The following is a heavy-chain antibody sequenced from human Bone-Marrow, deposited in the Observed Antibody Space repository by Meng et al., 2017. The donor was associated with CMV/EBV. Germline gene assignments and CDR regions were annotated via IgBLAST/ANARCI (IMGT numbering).Heavy chain of an antibody. Sequence: GGSLRLSCAASGFTFSSYWMSWVRQAPGKGLEWVANIKQDGSEKYYVDSVKGRFTISRDNAKNSLYLQMNSLRAEDTAVYYCARDYYGSGNGGYYYYYGMAVWGQGTTVTGYS. V-gene: IGHV3-7*01. D-gene: IGHD3-10*01. J-gene: IGHJ6*01. CDR3: ARDYYGSGNGGYYYYYGMAV. CDR1: GFTFSSYW. CDR2: IKQDGSEK.